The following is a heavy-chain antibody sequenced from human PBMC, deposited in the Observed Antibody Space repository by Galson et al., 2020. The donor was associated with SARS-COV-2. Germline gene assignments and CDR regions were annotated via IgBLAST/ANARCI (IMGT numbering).Heavy chain of an antibody. CDR1: GFTFSSYG. J-gene: IGHJ4*02. V-gene: IGHV3-48*01. Sequence: GESLKISCAASGFTFSSYGMTWVRQAPGKGLEWISYISSSSGALYYADSVKGRFTVSRDNAKKSLYLQMNSLRVEDTAVYYCARRPGYSVSWPFDYWGQGTLVTVSS. D-gene: IGHD6-13*01. CDR2: ISSSSGAL. CDR3: ARRPGYSVSWPFDY.